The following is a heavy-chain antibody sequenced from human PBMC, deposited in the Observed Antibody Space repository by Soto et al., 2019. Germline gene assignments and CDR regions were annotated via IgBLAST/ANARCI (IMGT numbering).Heavy chain of an antibody. V-gene: IGHV1-18*01. D-gene: IGHD1-1*01. CDR3: ARGRYGDY. CDR1: GYTFTSYG. Sequence: QVHLVQSGAEVKKPGASVKVSCKGSGYTFTSYGITWVRQAPGQGLEWMGWISAHNGNTDYAQRLQGRVTVTRDTSTSTAYMELRSLRSDDTAVYYCARGRYGDYWGQGALVTVSS. CDR2: ISAHNGNT. J-gene: IGHJ4*02.